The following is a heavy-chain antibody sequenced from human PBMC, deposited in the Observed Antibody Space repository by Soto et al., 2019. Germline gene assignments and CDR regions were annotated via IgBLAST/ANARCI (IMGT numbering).Heavy chain of an antibody. V-gene: IGHV5-51*03. CDR2: IYPGDSDT. J-gene: IGHJ5*01. D-gene: IGHD3-10*01. CDR3: ARGKDYSGSSGFDS. Sequence: EVQLVQSGAEVKKPGESLKISCTVSEYTFTSYWIAWVRQLPGKVLEWMGIIYPGDSDTRDSPSFQGQVTISADKSISTAYLQWRSLKASDTAMYYCARGKDYSGSSGFDSWGQGTLVPVSS. CDR1: EYTFTSYW.